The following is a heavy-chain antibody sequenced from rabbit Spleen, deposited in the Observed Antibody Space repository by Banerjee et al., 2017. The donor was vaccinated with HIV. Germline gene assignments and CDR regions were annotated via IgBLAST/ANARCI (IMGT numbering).Heavy chain of an antibody. D-gene: IGHD2-1*01. CDR3: VRDQAGDADYGPYYLNL. CDR2: TAGGRSTFT. J-gene: IGHJ4*01. V-gene: IGHV1S45*01. Sequence: QEQLEESGGDLVKPEGSLTLTCTASGFSFSSRDYMCWVRQAPGKGLEWIACTAGGRSTFTYYASWAKGRFTISKASSTAVTLQMTTLTAADTATYFCVRDQAGDADYGPYYLNLWGPGTLVTVS. CDR1: GFSFSSRDY.